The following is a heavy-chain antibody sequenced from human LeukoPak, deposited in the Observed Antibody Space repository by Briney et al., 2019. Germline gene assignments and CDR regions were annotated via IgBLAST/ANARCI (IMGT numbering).Heavy chain of an antibody. CDR3: ASSYYDSSRLLEY. Sequence: SVKVSCKASGGTFSSYAISWVRQAPGQGLEWMGGIIPIFGTANYAQKFQGRVTITTDESTSTAYMELSSLRSKDTAVYYCASSYYDSSRLLEYWGQGTQVTVSS. J-gene: IGHJ4*02. CDR2: IIPIFGTA. CDR1: GGTFSSYA. D-gene: IGHD3-22*01. V-gene: IGHV1-69*05.